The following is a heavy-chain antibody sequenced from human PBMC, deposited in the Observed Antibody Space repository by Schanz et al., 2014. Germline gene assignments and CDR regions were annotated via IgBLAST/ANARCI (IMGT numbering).Heavy chain of an antibody. CDR3: ARDRLECGAECYSVEVFEI. V-gene: IGHV1-69*08. D-gene: IGHD2-21*01. CDR1: GGTFSSYT. J-gene: IGHJ4*02. CDR2: IIPILGIA. Sequence: QLQLVQSGAEVKKPGSSVKVSCKASGGTFSSYTISWVRQAPGQGLEWMGRIIPILGIANYAQNFQGRVTNTADKSTSTAYMDLSSLRPEDTAVYYCARDRLECGAECYSVEVFEIWGQGTLVTVSS.